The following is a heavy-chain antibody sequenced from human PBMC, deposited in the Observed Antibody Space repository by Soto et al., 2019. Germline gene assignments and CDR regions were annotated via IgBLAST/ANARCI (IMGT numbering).Heavy chain of an antibody. CDR1: GYTFTSYG. D-gene: IGHD3-10*01. J-gene: IGHJ6*03. CDR2: ISAYNGNT. V-gene: IGHV1-18*01. CDR3: ARVFMGSGSYPKIYYYYYYMDV. Sequence: QVQLVQSGAEVKKPGASVKVSCKASGYTFTSYGISWVRQAHGQGLEWMGWISAYNGNTNYAQKLQGRVTMTTDTSTSTAYMELRSLRSDDTAVYYCARVFMGSGSYPKIYYYYYYMDVWGTGTTVTVSS.